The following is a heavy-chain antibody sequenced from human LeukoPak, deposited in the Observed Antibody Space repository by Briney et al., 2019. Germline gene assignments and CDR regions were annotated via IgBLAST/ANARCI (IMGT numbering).Heavy chain of an antibody. CDR1: GLTFSSYG. J-gene: IGHJ6*03. CDR3: ANWVSRGGYFHYYMDV. CDR2: MSKDGSKI. Sequence: GGSLRLSCPASGLTFSSYGMHWVRQAPGKGLEWVALMSKDGSKIYYADSVQGRFTISRDSSTNTFYLQMNSLRTEDTAVYYCANWVSRGGYFHYYMDVWGKGTTVTVSS. V-gene: IGHV3-30*18. D-gene: IGHD3-16*01.